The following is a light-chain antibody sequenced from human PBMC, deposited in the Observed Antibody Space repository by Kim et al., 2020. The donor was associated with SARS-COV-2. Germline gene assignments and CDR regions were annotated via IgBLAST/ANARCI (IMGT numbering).Light chain of an antibody. CDR3: QQCSYWQWT. CDR1: QSVSTS. V-gene: IGKV3D-11*02. Sequence: EIVLTQSPATLSLSPGERATLSCMASQSVSTSLAWYQQKPGQAPRLLIYDAPNRATGIPARFSGSGSGTDFTLTISSLEPEDFAVHYCQQCSYWQWTFGQGTKVDIK. CDR2: DAP. J-gene: IGKJ1*01.